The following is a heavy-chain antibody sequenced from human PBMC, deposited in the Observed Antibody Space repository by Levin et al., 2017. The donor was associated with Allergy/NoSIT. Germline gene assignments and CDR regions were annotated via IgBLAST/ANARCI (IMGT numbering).Heavy chain of an antibody. CDR2: IIPKFGTP. Sequence: ASVKVSCKASGDTFNTYAFTWVRQAPGQGLDYMGGIIPKFGTPNYAEKFRGRLTIAADESTSTVYLQLSSLRSDDTAVYYCARLADVLTGHAGYMDVWGKGTTVSVSS. V-gene: IGHV1-69*13. J-gene: IGHJ6*03. CDR3: ARLADVLTGHAGYMDV. D-gene: IGHD3-9*01. CDR1: GDTFNTYA.